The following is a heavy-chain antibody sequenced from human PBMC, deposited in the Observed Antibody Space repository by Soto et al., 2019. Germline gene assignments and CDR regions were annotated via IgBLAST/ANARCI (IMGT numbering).Heavy chain of an antibody. CDR1: GGSISSYY. V-gene: IGHV4-59*08. CDR3: ASMGYHYGSGSYPLDY. J-gene: IGHJ4*02. CDR2: IYNSGST. D-gene: IGHD3-10*01. Sequence: QVQLQESGPGLVKPSETLSLTCTVSGGSISSYYWTWIRQPPGKGLEWIGFIYNSGSTHYNPSLRSRVTIAEDTPKNQFSLKLRSVTAADTAVYYCASMGYHYGSGSYPLDYWGQGTLVTVSS.